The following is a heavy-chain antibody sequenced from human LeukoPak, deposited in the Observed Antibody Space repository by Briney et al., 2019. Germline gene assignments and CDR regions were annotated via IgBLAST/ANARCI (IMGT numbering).Heavy chain of an antibody. CDR3: AHSFEDFWSVRPLSWFAP. J-gene: IGHJ5*02. Sequence: KGSGPTLVKPTQTLTLTCTFSEFSLTTSGVGVGWIRQPPGKALEWLALIYWNDDKRYNPSLRNRLTITKDTSKNQVVLTMINMDPVDTATYYCAHSFEDFWSVRPLSWFAPWDQGTLVTVSS. CDR2: IYWNDDK. CDR1: EFSLTTSGVG. D-gene: IGHD3-3*01. V-gene: IGHV2-5*01.